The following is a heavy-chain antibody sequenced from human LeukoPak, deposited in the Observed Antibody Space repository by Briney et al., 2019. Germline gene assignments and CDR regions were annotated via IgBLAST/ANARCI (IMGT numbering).Heavy chain of an antibody. D-gene: IGHD3-22*01. J-gene: IGHJ4*02. V-gene: IGHV3-7*01. CDR3: ARSDTYYYDSSGYVYFDY. Sequence: GGSLRLSCAASGFTFRNYWMHWVRQAPGKGLEWVANIKQDGSEKYYVDSVKGRFTISRDNAKNSLYLQMNSLRAEDTAVYYCARSDTYYYDSSGYVYFDYWGQGTLVTVSS. CDR1: GFTFRNYW. CDR2: IKQDGSEK.